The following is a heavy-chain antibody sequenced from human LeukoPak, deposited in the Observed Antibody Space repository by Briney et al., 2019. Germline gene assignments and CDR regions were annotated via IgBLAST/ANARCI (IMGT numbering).Heavy chain of an antibody. D-gene: IGHD5-18*01. J-gene: IGHJ4*02. Sequence: GGSLRLSCAASGFTVSSNYMNWVRQAPGKGLEWVSVIYSGGSTYYADSVKGRFTISRDNSKNTLYLQMNSLRAEDTAVYYCAKSGWSGYSYGAHTDYRGQGTLVTVSS. CDR2: IYSGGST. V-gene: IGHV3-66*01. CDR1: GFTVSSNY. CDR3: AKSGWSGYSYGAHTDY.